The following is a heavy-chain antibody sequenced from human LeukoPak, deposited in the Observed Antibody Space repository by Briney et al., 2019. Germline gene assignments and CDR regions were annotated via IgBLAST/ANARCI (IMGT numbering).Heavy chain of an antibody. CDR2: INPSFGTT. CDR1: GDTFTSYY. D-gene: IGHD2-2*01. J-gene: IGHJ5*02. CDR3: ARDAPRGVYCSSTNCQNNCFDR. Sequence: ASVKVSCKASGDTFTSYYMHWVRQAPGQGLEWMGVINPSFGTTSYAQKFQGRVTITRDTSTSTAYMELSSLRSEDTAVYYCARDAPRGVYCSSTNCQNNCFDRWGQGTLVTVSS. V-gene: IGHV1-46*01.